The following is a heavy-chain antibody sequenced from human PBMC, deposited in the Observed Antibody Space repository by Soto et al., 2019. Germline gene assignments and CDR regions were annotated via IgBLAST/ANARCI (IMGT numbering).Heavy chain of an antibody. CDR1: EYSFTGHY. CDR3: ARDYEKSGYDYFDT. D-gene: IGHD3-22*01. V-gene: IGHV1-2*02. CDR2: IDPKSGDT. Sequence: ASVKVSCKASEYSFTGHYLHWVRQAPGQGLEWMGWIDPKSGDTNYAQKFQDRVTMTRDTSISTAYMDLSRLRSDDTAVYYCARDYEKSGYDYFDTWGQGTLVTVSS. J-gene: IGHJ5*02.